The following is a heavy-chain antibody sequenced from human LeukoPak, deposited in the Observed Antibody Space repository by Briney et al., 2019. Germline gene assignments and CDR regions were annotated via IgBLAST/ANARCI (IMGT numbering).Heavy chain of an antibody. CDR1: GFTLDDYA. Sequence: GGSLRLSCAASGFTLDDYAMHWVRQAPGKGLEWVSGIRWNSGTIGYADSVKGRFTISRDNAKNSLYLQMNSLRAEDMALYYCAKDIRSYYDSSAIDYWGQGTLVTVSS. CDR3: AKDIRSYYDSSAIDY. D-gene: IGHD3-22*01. V-gene: IGHV3-9*03. CDR2: IRWNSGTI. J-gene: IGHJ4*02.